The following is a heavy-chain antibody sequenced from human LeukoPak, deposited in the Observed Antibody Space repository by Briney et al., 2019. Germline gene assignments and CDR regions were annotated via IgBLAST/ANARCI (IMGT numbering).Heavy chain of an antibody. CDR2: ITSSSSTI. V-gene: IGHV3-48*01. D-gene: IGHD6-25*01. CDR1: GFTFSSYT. CDR3: AKEGSGLVWGGWFDP. Sequence: GGSLRLSCAASGFTFSSYTMNWVRQAPGKGPEWVSYITSSSSTIYYADSVKGRFTISRDNSKNTLYLQMNSLRVEDTAVYYCAKEGSGLVWGGWFDPWGQGTLVTVSS. J-gene: IGHJ5*02.